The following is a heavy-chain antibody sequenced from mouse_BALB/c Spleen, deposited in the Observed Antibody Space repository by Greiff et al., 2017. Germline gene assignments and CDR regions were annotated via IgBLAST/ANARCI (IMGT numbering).Heavy chain of an antibody. V-gene: IGHV1-9*01. CDR1: GYTFSSYW. CDR2: ILPGSGST. J-gene: IGHJ2*01. D-gene: IGHD1-1*01. Sequence: QVQLQQSGAELMKPGASVKISCKATGYTFSSYWIEWVKQRPGHGLEWIGEILPGSGSTNYNEKFKGKATFTADTSSNTAYMQLSSLTSEDSAVYYCARPNLLLLYFDYWGQGTTLTVSS. CDR3: ARPNLLLLYFDY.